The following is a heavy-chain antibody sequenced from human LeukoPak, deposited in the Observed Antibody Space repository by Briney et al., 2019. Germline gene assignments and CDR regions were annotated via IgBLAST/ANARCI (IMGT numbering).Heavy chain of an antibody. V-gene: IGHV4-59*02. CDR2: LSYTGKT. CDR3: SEGYFEPFDH. D-gene: IGHD2/OR15-2a*01. Sequence: SETLSLTCVVSGASVSSSLWNWVRHLPGKGLEWIGCLSYTGKTDYNPSLTSRVTISLDTSKNQVSLKLRSGTAADTAGYYWSEGYFEPFDHWGQGTLVTVSS. CDR1: GASVSSSL. J-gene: IGHJ4*02.